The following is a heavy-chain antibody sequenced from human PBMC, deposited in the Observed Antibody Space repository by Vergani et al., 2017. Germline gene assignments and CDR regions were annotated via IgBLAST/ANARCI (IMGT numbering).Heavy chain of an antibody. D-gene: IGHD2-2*01. CDR2: IIPIFGTA. CDR1: GYTFTGYY. J-gene: IGHJ6*04. CDR3: ALSLGVVVPAAMDV. V-gene: IGHV1-69*01. Sequence: QVQLVQSGAEVKKPGASVKVSCKASGYTFTGYYMHWVRQAPGQGLEWMGGIIPIFGTANYAQKFQGRVTITADESTSTAYMELSSLRSEDTAVYYCALSLGVVVPAAMDVWGKGTTVTVSS.